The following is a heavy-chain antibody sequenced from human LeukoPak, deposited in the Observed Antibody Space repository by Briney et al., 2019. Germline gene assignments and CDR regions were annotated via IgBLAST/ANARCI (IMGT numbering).Heavy chain of an antibody. CDR1: GGSSSSSSYY. Sequence: SETLSLTCTVSGGSSSSSSYYWGGIRQPPGKGLEWIGSIYYSGSTYYNPSLKSRVTISVDTSKNQFSLKLSSVTAADTAVYYCARTGYCSSTSCFGTFDYWGQGTLVTVSS. J-gene: IGHJ4*02. V-gene: IGHV4-39*01. CDR3: ARTGYCSSTSCFGTFDY. D-gene: IGHD2-2*01. CDR2: IYYSGST.